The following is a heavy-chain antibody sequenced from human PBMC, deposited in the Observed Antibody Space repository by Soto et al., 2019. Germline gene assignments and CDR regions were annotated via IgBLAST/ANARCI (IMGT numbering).Heavy chain of an antibody. J-gene: IGHJ6*02. CDR3: ARSMIVDPYYYYGMDV. Sequence: SVKVSCKASGGTFSSYAISWVRQAPGQGLEWMGGIIPIFGTANYAQKFQGRVTITADESTSTAYMELSSLRSEDTAVYYFARSMIVDPYYYYGMDVWGQGTTVTVSS. V-gene: IGHV1-69*13. CDR1: GGTFSSYA. CDR2: IIPIFGTA. D-gene: IGHD3-22*01.